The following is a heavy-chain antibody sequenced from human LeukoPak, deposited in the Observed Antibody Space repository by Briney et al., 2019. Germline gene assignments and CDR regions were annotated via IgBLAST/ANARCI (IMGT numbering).Heavy chain of an antibody. CDR2: INGGNDAT. CDR1: GFTVINYA. CDR3: ARESGSVTSEVDFDY. V-gene: IGHV3-23*01. D-gene: IGHD4-17*01. J-gene: IGHJ4*02. Sequence: PGGTLRLSCAASGFTVINYAMAWVRQAPGKGLEWVSAINGGNDATNYANSVKGRFTISRDNAKNSLYLQMNSLRAEDTAVYYCARESGSVTSEVDFDYWGQGTLVTVSS.